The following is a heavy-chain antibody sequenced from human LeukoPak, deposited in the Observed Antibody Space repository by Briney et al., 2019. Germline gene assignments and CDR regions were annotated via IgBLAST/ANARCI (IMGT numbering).Heavy chain of an antibody. CDR1: GYTFTSYD. V-gene: IGHV1-8*01. J-gene: IGHJ5*02. D-gene: IGHD5-12*01. Sequence: GASVKVPCKASGYTFTSYDINWVRQATGQGLEWMGWMNPNSGNTGYAQKFQGRVTMTRNTSISTAYMELSSLRSEDTAVYYCARGSINSGYDWGNWFDPWGQGTLVTVSS. CDR2: MNPNSGNT. CDR3: ARGSINSGYDWGNWFDP.